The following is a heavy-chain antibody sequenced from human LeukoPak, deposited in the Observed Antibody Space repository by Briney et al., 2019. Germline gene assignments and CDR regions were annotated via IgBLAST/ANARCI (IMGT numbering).Heavy chain of an antibody. Sequence: ASVKVSCKASGYTFTSYDINWVRQATGQGLEWMGWMNPNSGNTGYAQKFQGRVTITADKSTSTAYMELSSLRSEDTAVYYCARSLAAAGQPNDYWGQGTLVTVSS. D-gene: IGHD6-13*01. J-gene: IGHJ4*02. CDR2: MNPNSGNT. CDR3: ARSLAAAGQPNDY. V-gene: IGHV1-8*01. CDR1: GYTFTSYD.